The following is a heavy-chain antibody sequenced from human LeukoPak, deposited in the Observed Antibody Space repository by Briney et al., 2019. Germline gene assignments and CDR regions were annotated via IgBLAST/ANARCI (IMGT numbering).Heavy chain of an antibody. CDR3: ARAGGGVDYGDFYYYGMDV. V-gene: IGHV1-8*01. D-gene: IGHD4-17*01. Sequence: ASVKVSCKASGYTFTSYDINWVRQATGQGLEWMGWMNPNSGNTGYAQKFQGRVTMTRNTSISTAYMELSSLRSEDTAVYYCARAGGGVDYGDFYYYGMDVWGQGTTVTVSS. J-gene: IGHJ6*02. CDR2: MNPNSGNT. CDR1: GYTFTSYD.